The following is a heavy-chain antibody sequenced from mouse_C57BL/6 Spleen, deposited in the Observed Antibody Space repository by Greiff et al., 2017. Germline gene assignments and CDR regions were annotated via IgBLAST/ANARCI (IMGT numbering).Heavy chain of an antibody. J-gene: IGHJ1*03. D-gene: IGHD1-1*02. V-gene: IGHV1-52*01. Sequence: VKLQQPGAELVRPGSSVKLSCTASGYTFTSYWMHWVKQRPIQGLEWIGNIDPSDSETHYNQKFKDKATLTVDKSSSTAYMQLSSLTSEDSAVYYCARKDGGYYRCLDVWGTGTTVTVSS. CDR2: IDPSDSET. CDR1: GYTFTSYW. CDR3: ARKDGGYYRCLDV.